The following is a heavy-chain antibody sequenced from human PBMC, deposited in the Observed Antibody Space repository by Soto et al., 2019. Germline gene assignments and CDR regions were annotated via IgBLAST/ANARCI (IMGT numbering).Heavy chain of an antibody. D-gene: IGHD4-17*01. CDR2: IIPILGIA. CDR3: DRVDGDYSNRFAP. Sequence: QVQLVQSGAEVKKPGSSVKVSCKASGGTFSSYTISWVRQAPGQGLEWMGRIIPILGIANYAQKFQGRVTXTXAXXTSTAYMELRILRSEDTAVYYGDRVDGDYSNRFAPWGQGPLVTVSS. J-gene: IGHJ5*02. CDR1: GGTFSSYT. V-gene: IGHV1-69*02.